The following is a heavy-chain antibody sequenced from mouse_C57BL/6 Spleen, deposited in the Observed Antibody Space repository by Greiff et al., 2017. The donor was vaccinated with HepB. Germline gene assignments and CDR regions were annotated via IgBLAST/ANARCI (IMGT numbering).Heavy chain of an antibody. V-gene: IGHV1-82*01. CDR3: ARSDYYGSIWYFDV. Sequence: VQLQQSGPELVKPGASVKISCKASGYAFSSSWMNWVKQRPGKGLEWIGRIYPGDGDTNYNGKFKGKATLTADKSSSTAYMQLSSLTSEDSAVYVCARSDYYGSIWYFDVWGTGTTVTVSS. CDR1: GYAFSSSW. J-gene: IGHJ1*03. D-gene: IGHD1-1*01. CDR2: IYPGDGDT.